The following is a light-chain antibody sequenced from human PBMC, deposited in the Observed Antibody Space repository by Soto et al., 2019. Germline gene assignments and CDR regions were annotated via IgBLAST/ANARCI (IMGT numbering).Light chain of an antibody. CDR1: QNIDIY. CDR3: HQSYSTPPA. Sequence: PLTQSPSSLSASVGDRVTITCRASQNIDIYLNWYQHKPRRPPTLLIYTTSPLQSGVPTRCSSSGSGTDFSLTISNLQPEDFSTYYCHQSYSTPPAFGQGTKVGIK. V-gene: IGKV1-39*01. CDR2: TTS. J-gene: IGKJ2*01.